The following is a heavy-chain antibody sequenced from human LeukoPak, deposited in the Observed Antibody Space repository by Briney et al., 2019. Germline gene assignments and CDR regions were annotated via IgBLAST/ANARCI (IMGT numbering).Heavy chain of an antibody. CDR1: EYSFATYW. CDR3: ASEYCSGGNCYFDY. J-gene: IGHJ4*02. D-gene: IGHD2-15*01. CDR2: VFPGDSDT. Sequence: GESLKISCKGSEYSFATYWIGWVRQMPGQGLEWMGIVFPGDSDTRYSPSFQGQVTISADKSISTAYLQWSSLRASDTAIYYCASEYCSGGNCYFDYWGQGTLVTVSS. V-gene: IGHV5-51*01.